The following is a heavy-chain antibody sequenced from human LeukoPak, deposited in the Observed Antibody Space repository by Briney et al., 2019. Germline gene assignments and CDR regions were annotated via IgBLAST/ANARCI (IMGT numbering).Heavy chain of an antibody. CDR3: ARVRGVTTTDY. D-gene: IGHD3-10*01. V-gene: IGHV4-34*01. Sequence: SETLSLTCAVYGGSFSGYYWSWIRQPPGKGLEWIGEINHSGSTNYNPSRKSRVTISVDTSKSQFSLKLSSVTAADTAVYYRARVRGVTTTDYWGQGTLVTVSS. CDR1: GGSFSGYY. J-gene: IGHJ4*02. CDR2: INHSGST.